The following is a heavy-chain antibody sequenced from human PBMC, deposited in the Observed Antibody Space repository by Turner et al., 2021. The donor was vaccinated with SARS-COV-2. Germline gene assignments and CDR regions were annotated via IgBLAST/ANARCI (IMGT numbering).Heavy chain of an antibody. J-gene: IGHJ5*02. D-gene: IGHD3-3*01. Sequence: QVQLQESGPGLVKPSETLSLTCTVSGGSISSYYWSWIRQPPGKGLEWIGYIYDSGSTNDNPSLKSRVTISVDTSKNQFSLKLSSVTAADTAVYYCAREDYDFWSGYYRGWFDPWGQGTLVTVSS. V-gene: IGHV4-59*01. CDR3: AREDYDFWSGYYRGWFDP. CDR1: GGSISSYY. CDR2: IYDSGST.